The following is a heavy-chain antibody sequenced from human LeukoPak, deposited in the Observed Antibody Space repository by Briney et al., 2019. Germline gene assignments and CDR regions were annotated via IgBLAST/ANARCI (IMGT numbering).Heavy chain of an antibody. V-gene: IGHV3-48*01. D-gene: IGHD6-13*01. CDR1: GFTFSSYS. CDR3: ARAGIGPTAAWDY. J-gene: IGHJ4*02. Sequence: GGSLRLSCAASGFTFSSYSMNWVRQAPGKGLEWVSYISSSSSTIYYADSVKGRFTISRGNAKNSLYLQMNSLRAEDTAVYYCARAGIGPTAAWDYWGQGTLVTVSS. CDR2: ISSSSSTI.